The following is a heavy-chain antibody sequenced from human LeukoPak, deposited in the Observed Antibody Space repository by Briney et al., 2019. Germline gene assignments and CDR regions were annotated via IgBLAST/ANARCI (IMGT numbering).Heavy chain of an antibody. Sequence: SETLSLTCAVYGGSFSGYYWSWIRQPPGKGLEWIGEINHSGSTNYNPSLKSRVTMSVDTSKNQFSLKLSSVTAADTAVYYCARTLRGYSYGGAFDYWGQGTLVTVSS. CDR2: INHSGST. CDR3: ARTLRGYSYGGAFDY. J-gene: IGHJ4*02. CDR1: GGSFSGYY. D-gene: IGHD5-18*01. V-gene: IGHV4-34*01.